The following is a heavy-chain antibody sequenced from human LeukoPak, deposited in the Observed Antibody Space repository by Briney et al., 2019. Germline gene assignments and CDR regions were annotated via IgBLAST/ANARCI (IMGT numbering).Heavy chain of an antibody. Sequence: ASVKVSCKASGYTFTSFDMNWVRQATGQGLEWMGWMNPNSGNTGYAQKFQGRVTMTRNTSISTAYMELSSLRSEDTAVYYCARSHTAADYYYYYYMDVWGKGTTVTISS. V-gene: IGHV1-8*01. D-gene: IGHD6-13*01. J-gene: IGHJ6*03. CDR3: ARSHTAADYYYYYYMDV. CDR1: GYTFTSFD. CDR2: MNPNSGNT.